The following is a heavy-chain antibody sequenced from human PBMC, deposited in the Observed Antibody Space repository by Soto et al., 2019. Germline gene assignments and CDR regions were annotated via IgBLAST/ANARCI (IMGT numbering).Heavy chain of an antibody. V-gene: IGHV4-59*01. D-gene: IGHD6-13*01. CDR3: ARGPHSSSWYTDY. CDR2: IYHSGSP. CDR1: GGSFSPNY. J-gene: IGHJ4*02. Sequence: PETLSLTCTVSGGSFSPNYWAWIRQPPGKGLEWIGYIYHSGSPNYNPSLKSRVTISVDTSKNQLSPKLSSMTAADTAVYHCARGPHSSSWYTDYWGQGTLVTVSS.